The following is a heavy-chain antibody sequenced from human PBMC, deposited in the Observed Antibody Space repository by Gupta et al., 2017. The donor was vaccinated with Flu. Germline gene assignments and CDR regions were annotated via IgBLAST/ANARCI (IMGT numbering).Heavy chain of an antibody. CDR3: ARVDSGSYSRVFDP. D-gene: IGHD1-26*01. Sequence: RDYWLTWVRQAPGKGLEWIAYISTRGNTISYADSVKGRFTISRDNAKNSLYLQMNSLRAEDTAVYDCARVDSGSYSRVFDPWGQGTLVTVSS. CDR2: ISTRGNTI. CDR1: RDYW. J-gene: IGHJ5*02. V-gene: IGHV3-11*01.